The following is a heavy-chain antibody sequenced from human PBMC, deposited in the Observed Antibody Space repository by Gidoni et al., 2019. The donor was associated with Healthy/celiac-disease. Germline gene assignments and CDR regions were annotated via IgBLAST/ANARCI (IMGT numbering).Heavy chain of an antibody. J-gene: IGHJ4*02. V-gene: IGHV3-23*01. CDR1: GFTFSSSA. CDR2: ISGSGGST. D-gene: IGHD2-15*01. CDR3: AKDLWEGRYCSGGSCYSGYPDY. Sequence: EVQLLESGGGLVQPGGSLRLSCAASGFTFSSSAMSWVRQAPGKGLEWVSAISGSGGSTYYADSVKGRFTISRDNSKNTLYLQMNSLRAEDTAVYYCAKDLWEGRYCSGGSCYSGYPDYWGQGTLVTVSS.